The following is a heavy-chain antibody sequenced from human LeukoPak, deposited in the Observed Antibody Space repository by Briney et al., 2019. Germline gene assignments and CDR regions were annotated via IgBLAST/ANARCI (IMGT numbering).Heavy chain of an antibody. D-gene: IGHD6-13*01. Sequence: PSETLSLTCTVSGGSISSYYWSWIRQPPGKGLEWIGYIYYSGSTNYNPSLKSRVTISVDTSKNQFSLRLSSVTAADTAVYYCALAAGPYNWFDPWGQGTLVTVSS. CDR2: IYYSGST. CDR3: ALAAGPYNWFDP. V-gene: IGHV4-59*01. CDR1: GGSISSYY. J-gene: IGHJ5*02.